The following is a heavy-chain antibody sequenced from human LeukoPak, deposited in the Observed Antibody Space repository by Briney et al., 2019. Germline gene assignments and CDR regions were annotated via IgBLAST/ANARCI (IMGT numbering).Heavy chain of an antibody. CDR1: GFSFSGFA. Sequence: SGGSLRLSCAAPGFSFSGFAMSWVCRTPGKGLEWVSGISGSGDNTLYAASVKGRFTISRDNSKNTLYLEMNSLRAEDTAIYYCAKMKGHPLQKYYMDVWGQGTTVTVSS. J-gene: IGHJ6*01. V-gene: IGHV3-23*01. D-gene: IGHD2/OR15-2a*01. CDR3: AKMKGHPLQKYYMDV. CDR2: ISGSGDNT.